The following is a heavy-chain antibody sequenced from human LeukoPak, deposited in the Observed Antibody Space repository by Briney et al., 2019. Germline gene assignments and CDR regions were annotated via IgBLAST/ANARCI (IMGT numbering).Heavy chain of an antibody. CDR1: GYSFTSYW. CDR3: ARHVGYSLNPYYFDY. J-gene: IGHJ4*02. V-gene: IGHV5-51*01. D-gene: IGHD5-18*01. CDR2: IYPGDSDT. Sequence: GESLKISCKGSGYSFTSYWIGWVRQMPGKGLEWMGIIYPGDSDTRYSPSFQGQVTISADKSISTAYLQWSSLKASDTAMYYCARHVGYSLNPYYFDYWGQGTLVTVSS.